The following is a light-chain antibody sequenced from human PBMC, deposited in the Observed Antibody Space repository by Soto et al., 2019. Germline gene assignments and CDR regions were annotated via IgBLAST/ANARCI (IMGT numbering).Light chain of an antibody. Sequence: QSALTQPPSASGSPGQSVAISCTGTNSDVGRYNYVSWYQQHPGKAPKLIIYEVNQRPSGVPDRFSGSKFGNTASLTVSGLQAEDEADYYCGSYAGSVPAFGGGTQLTVL. CDR2: EVN. CDR3: GSYAGSVPA. J-gene: IGLJ2*01. V-gene: IGLV2-8*01. CDR1: NSDVGRYNY.